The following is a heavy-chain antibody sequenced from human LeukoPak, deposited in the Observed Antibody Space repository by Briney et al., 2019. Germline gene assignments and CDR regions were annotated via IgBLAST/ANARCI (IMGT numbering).Heavy chain of an antibody. CDR3: ARDGSAMVYGNWFDP. CDR1: GGSFSGYY. Sequence: SETLSLTCAVYGGSFSGYYWSWIRQPPGKGLEWIGEINHSGSTNYNPSLKSRVTISVDTSKNQFSLKLSSVTAADTAVYYCARDGSAMVYGNWFDPWGQGTLVTVSS. D-gene: IGHD5-18*01. V-gene: IGHV4-34*01. CDR2: INHSGST. J-gene: IGHJ5*02.